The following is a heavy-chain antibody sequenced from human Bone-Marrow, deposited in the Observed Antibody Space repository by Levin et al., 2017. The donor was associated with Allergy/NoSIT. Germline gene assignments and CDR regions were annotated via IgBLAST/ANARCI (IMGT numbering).Heavy chain of an antibody. CDR2: SWFDGSRT. CDR3: ARDEGDDTGGYYFGS. Sequence: GGSLRLSCAASGFTFSGYVIHWVRQAPGTGLEWVALSWFDGSRTHYADSVKGRFTISRDNARNTVHLQMNSLRVEDTAVYYCARDEGDDTGGYYFGSWGQGTPVTVSS. D-gene: IGHD3-22*01. V-gene: IGHV3-33*01. J-gene: IGHJ4*02. CDR1: GFTFSGYV.